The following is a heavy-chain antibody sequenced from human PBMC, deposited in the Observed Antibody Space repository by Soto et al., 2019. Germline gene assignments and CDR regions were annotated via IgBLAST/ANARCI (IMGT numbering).Heavy chain of an antibody. J-gene: IGHJ5*02. Sequence: QVQLVESGGGVVQPGRSLRLSCAASGFTFSSYAMHWVRQAPGKGLEWVAVISYDGSNKYYADSVKGRFTISRDNSKNTLYLQMNSLRAEDTAVYYWETTPDWFDPWGQGTLVTVSS. CDR2: ISYDGSNK. V-gene: IGHV3-30-3*01. CDR3: ETTPDWFDP. CDR1: GFTFSSYA.